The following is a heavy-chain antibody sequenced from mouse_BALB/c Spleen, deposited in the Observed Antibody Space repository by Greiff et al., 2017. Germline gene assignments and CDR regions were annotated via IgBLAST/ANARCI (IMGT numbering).Heavy chain of an antibody. CDR2: ISDGGSYT. V-gene: IGHV5-4*02. Sequence: EVHLVESGGGLVKPGGSLKLSCAASGFTFSDYYMYWVRQTPEKRLEWVATISDGGSYTYYPDSVKGRFTISRDNAKNNLYLQMSSLKSEDTAMYYCARGGFTVVGAMDYWGQGTSVTVSS. J-gene: IGHJ4*01. CDR1: GFTFSDYY. CDR3: ARGGFTVVGAMDY. D-gene: IGHD1-1*01.